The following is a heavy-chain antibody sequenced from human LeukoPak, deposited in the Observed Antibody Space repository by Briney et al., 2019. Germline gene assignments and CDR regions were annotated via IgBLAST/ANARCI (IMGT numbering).Heavy chain of an antibody. CDR3: ARDSNGYYWGYYGMDL. Sequence: ASVKVSCKASGYTFTSYDINWVRQATGQGLEWMGWMNPNSGNTGYAQKFQGRVTMTRNTSISTAYMELSSLRSEDTAVYYCARDSNGYYWGYYGMDLWGQGTTVTVSS. CDR1: GYTFTSYD. CDR2: MNPNSGNT. V-gene: IGHV1-8*01. D-gene: IGHD3-22*01. J-gene: IGHJ6*02.